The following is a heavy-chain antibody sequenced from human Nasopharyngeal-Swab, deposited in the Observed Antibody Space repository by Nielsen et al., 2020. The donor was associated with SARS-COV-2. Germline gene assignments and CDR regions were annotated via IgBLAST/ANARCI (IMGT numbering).Heavy chain of an antibody. V-gene: IGHV4-31*02. J-gene: IGHJ6*02. CDR2: IYYSGST. D-gene: IGHD2-2*01. CDR3: ARGRYCSSTSCFAYYGMDV. Sequence: WIRQPPGKGLEWIGYIYYSGSTYYNPSLKSRVTISVDTSKNQFSLKLSSVTAADTAVYYCARGRYCSSTSCFAYYGMDVWGQGTTVTVSS.